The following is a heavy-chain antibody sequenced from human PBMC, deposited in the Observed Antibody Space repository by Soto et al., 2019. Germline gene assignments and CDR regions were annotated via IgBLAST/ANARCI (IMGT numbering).Heavy chain of an antibody. J-gene: IGHJ5*02. CDR2: INHSGST. CDR3: ARGRGDWYYDFWSGYSRSWFDP. CDR1: GGSFSGYY. D-gene: IGHD3-3*01. V-gene: IGHV4-34*01. Sequence: SETLSLTCAVYGGSFSGYYWSWIRQPPGKGLEWIGEINHSGSTNYNPSLKSRVTISVDTSKNQFSLKLSSVTAADTAVYYCARGRGDWYYDFWSGYSRSWFDPWGQGTLVTVSS.